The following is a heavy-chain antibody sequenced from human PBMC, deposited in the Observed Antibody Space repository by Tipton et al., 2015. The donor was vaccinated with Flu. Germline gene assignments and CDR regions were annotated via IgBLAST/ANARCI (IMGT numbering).Heavy chain of an antibody. CDR1: GDSIGSKYY. V-gene: IGHV4-38-2*01. CDR3: ARHTGDSVRGIVDY. D-gene: IGHD3-10*02. Sequence: TLSLTCSVSGDSIGSKYYWGWIRQPPGKGLEWIGNIHRTGSTYYNPSLTSRVTISVDTSKNQFSLRLTSVTAADTAVYYCARHTGDSVRGIVDYWGQGTLVTVSS. J-gene: IGHJ4*02. CDR2: IHRTGST.